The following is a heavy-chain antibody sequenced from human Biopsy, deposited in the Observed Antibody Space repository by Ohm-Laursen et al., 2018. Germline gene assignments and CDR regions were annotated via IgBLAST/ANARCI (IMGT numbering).Heavy chain of an antibody. Sequence: SLRLSCTASGFTFSHAWMSWVRQAPGKGLEWVGRIKNEIDGGTTDYAAPVKGRFTILRDDSKNMLFLQMDSLKTEDTAVYYCTHHYDASDDVFDIWGQGTVVTASS. CDR1: GFTFSHAW. CDR3: THHYDASDDVFDI. D-gene: IGHD3-22*01. CDR2: IKNEIDGGTT. V-gene: IGHV3-15*01. J-gene: IGHJ3*02.